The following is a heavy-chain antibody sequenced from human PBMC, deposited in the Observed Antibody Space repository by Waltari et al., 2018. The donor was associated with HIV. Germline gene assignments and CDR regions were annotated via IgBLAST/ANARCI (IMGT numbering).Heavy chain of an antibody. CDR2: IYSGVGT. CDR3: ARVPRGPYGMDV. J-gene: IGHJ6*02. V-gene: IGHV3-66*01. Sequence: EVQLVESGGGWVQRGGTLRLSCAASGLTVSSNFMRWVRQAPGKGLEWVSVIYSGVGTYYADSVKGRFTISRDNSKNTLYLQMNSLRAEDTAVYYCARVPRGPYGMDVWGQGTTVTVSS. CDR1: GLTVSSNF.